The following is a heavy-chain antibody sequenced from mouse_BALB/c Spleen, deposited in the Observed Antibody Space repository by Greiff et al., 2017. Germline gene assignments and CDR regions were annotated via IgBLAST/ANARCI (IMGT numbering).Heavy chain of an antibody. V-gene: IGHV8-12*01. CDR3: ARRGGDDLRFAY. J-gene: IGHJ3*01. CDR1: GFSLSTSGMG. CDR2: IYWDDDK. Sequence: QVTLKVSGPGILQPSQTLSLTCSFSGFSLSTSGMGVSWIRQPSGKGLEWLAHIYWDDDKRYNPSLKSRLTISKDTSSNQVFLKITSVDTADTATYYCARRGGDDLRFAYWGQGTLVTVSA. D-gene: IGHD2-3*01.